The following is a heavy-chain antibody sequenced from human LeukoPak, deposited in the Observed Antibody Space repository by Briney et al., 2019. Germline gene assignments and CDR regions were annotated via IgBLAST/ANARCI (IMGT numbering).Heavy chain of an antibody. J-gene: IGHJ5*02. CDR2: IIPIFGTA. V-gene: IGHV1-69*01. CDR3: ASIISSGYYWP. Sequence: ASVKVSCKASGGTFSSYAISWVRQAPEQGLEWMGGIIPIFGTANYAQKFQGRVTITADESTSTAYMELSSLRSEDTAVYYCASIISSGYYWPWGQGTLVTVSS. D-gene: IGHD3-22*01. CDR1: GGTFSSYA.